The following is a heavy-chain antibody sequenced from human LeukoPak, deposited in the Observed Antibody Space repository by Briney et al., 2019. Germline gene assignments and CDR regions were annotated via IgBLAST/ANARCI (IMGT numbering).Heavy chain of an antibody. CDR2: ISAYNGNT. Sequence: ASVKVSCKASGYTFTSYGISWVRQAPGQGLEWMGWISAYNGNTNYAQKLQGRVTMTTDTSTSTAYMELRSLRSDDTAVYYCAREVATVTTDYYYYYMDVWGKGTTVTVSS. V-gene: IGHV1-18*01. J-gene: IGHJ6*03. D-gene: IGHD4-11*01. CDR1: GYTFTSYG. CDR3: AREVATVTTDYYYYYMDV.